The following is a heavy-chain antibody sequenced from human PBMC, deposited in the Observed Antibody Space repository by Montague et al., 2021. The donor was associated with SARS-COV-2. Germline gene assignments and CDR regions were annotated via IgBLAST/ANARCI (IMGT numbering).Heavy chain of an antibody. Sequence: SETLSLTCTVSGVSVTDYYWSWIRQPPGKGLEWVGDVLYNKGTNFNPSLKSRVAISVDTSKNQFSLRLTSVTAADTALYYCVRDPHYDGLNGPPVFWGQGTLVAVSS. CDR2: VLYNKGT. V-gene: IGHV4-4*08. CDR3: VRDPHYDGLNGPPVF. D-gene: IGHD3-9*01. J-gene: IGHJ4*02. CDR1: GVSVTDYY.